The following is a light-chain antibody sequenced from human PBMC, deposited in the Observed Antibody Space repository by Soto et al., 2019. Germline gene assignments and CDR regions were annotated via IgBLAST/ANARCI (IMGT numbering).Light chain of an antibody. CDR3: QQYGSSPSVT. J-gene: IGKJ1*01. Sequence: EIALTQSPGTLSLSPGERATLSCRASQSVSSSYLAWYQQKPGQAPRLLIYGASSRATGITDRFSGSGSGTDFTLTISRLEPEDFAVYYCQQYGSSPSVTFGEGTKV. CDR1: QSVSSSY. CDR2: GAS. V-gene: IGKV3-20*01.